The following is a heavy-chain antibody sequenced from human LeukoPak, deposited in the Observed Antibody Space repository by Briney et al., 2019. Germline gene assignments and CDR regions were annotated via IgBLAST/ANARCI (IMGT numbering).Heavy chain of an antibody. CDR3: ARDQAARRNWNDGGDAFDP. Sequence: GASVKVSCKASGGTVTNFAISWVRQAPGQGLEWVGGVIPLYGTSSYAQKFQGRVTITADDSTSTVYMELTSLTSEDTAVYYCARDQAARRNWNDGGDAFDPWGQGTLVTVSS. CDR2: VIPLYGTS. J-gene: IGHJ5*02. D-gene: IGHD1-1*01. CDR1: GGTVTNFA. V-gene: IGHV1-69*13.